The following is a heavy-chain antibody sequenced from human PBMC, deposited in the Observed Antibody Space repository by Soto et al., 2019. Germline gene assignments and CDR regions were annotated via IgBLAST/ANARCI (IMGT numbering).Heavy chain of an antibody. Sequence: GASVKVSCKASGYTFTDYYIHGVRRAPGQGLEWMGWINPNTGGTFSSQKFQGRVTMTGDTSINTAYLELSGLRSEDTAEYFCARDVWAVIAATPGGYWGQGALVTVSS. V-gene: IGHV1-2*02. J-gene: IGHJ4*02. CDR3: ARDVWAVIAATPGGY. D-gene: IGHD2-21*01. CDR2: INPNTGGT. CDR1: GYTFTDYY.